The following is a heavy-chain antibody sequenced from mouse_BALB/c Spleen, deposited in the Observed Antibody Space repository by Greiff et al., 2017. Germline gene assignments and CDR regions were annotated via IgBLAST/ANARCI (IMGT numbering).Heavy chain of an antibody. V-gene: IGHV1S81*02. J-gene: IGHJ4*01. Sequence: QVQLQQPGAELVKPGASVKLSCKASGYTFTSYWMHWVKQRPGQGLEWIGEINPSNGRTNYNEKFKSKATLTVDKSSSTAYMQLSSLTSEDSAVYYCASMIHEAYDMDYWGQGTSVTVAS. D-gene: IGHD2-3*01. CDR2: INPSNGRT. CDR3: ASMIHEAYDMDY. CDR1: GYTFTSYW.